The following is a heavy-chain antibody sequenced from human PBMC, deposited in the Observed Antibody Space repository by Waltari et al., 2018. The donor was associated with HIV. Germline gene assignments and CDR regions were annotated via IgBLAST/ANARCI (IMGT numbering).Heavy chain of an antibody. Sequence: EVQLVASGGGLVQPGGSLRLSCAAAVFTFKNDWITGVRQAPGKGRAWVANIKQDESEKYYVDSVKGRFTISRDNAKNSLFLQMNSLRAEDTAVYYCAREALYDSSGYYFDYWGQGTLVTVSS. V-gene: IGHV3-7*01. CDR2: IKQDESEK. J-gene: IGHJ4*02. CDR3: AREALYDSSGYYFDY. CDR1: VFTFKNDW. D-gene: IGHD3-22*01.